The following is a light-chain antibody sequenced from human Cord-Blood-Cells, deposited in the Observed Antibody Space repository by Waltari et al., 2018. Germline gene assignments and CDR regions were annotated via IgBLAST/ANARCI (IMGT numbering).Light chain of an antibody. CDR2: GNS. CDR3: QSYDSSLSEGV. CDR1: SSQLGAGYD. J-gene: IGLJ1*01. V-gene: IGLV1-40*01. Sequence: QSVLTPPPLVSGAPRPRVHLSRPGCSSQLGAGYDVHRYQQLPGTAPKLLIYGNSNRPSGVPDRFSGSKSGTSASLAITGLQAEDEADYYCQSYDSSLSEGVFGTGTKVTVL.